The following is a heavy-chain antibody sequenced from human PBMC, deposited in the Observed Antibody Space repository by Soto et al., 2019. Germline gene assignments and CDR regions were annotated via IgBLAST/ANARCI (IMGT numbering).Heavy chain of an antibody. Sequence: VQLVESGGGLVQPGGSLRLSCAASGFDFTNSWMHWVRQAPGMGLVWVSHVNSDGSITTYADSVRGRFTISRDNAKNTVYLQMNSLRVEDTAVYYCTRDQRYSSAVWGQGALITVSS. J-gene: IGHJ4*02. CDR2: VNSDGSIT. CDR3: TRDQRYSSAV. V-gene: IGHV3-74*01. CDR1: GFDFTNSW. D-gene: IGHD5-12*01.